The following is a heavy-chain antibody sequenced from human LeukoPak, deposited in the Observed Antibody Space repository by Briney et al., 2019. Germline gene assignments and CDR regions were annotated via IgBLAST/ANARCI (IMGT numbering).Heavy chain of an antibody. J-gene: IGHJ5*02. CDR3: ARGLLTRVTIFGVVASNWFDP. V-gene: IGHV1-8*03. CDR2: MNPNSGNT. Sequence: ASVKVSCKASGYTFTSYDINWVRQATGQGLEWMGRMNPNSGNTGYAQKFQGRVTITRNTSVSTAYMELSSLRSEDTAVYYCARGLLTRVTIFGVVASNWFDPWGQGTLVTVSS. CDR1: GYTFTSYD. D-gene: IGHD3-3*01.